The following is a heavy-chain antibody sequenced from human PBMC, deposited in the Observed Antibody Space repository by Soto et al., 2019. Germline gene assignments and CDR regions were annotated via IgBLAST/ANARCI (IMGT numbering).Heavy chain of an antibody. Sequence: GGSLRLSCAASGFTFSSYSMNWVRQAPGKGLEWVSSISSSSSYIYYADSVKGRFTISRDNAKNSLYLQMNSLRAEDTAMYYCATNVYSSSSLPTWHYGMDVWGQGTTVTVSS. CDR3: ATNVYSSSSLPTWHYGMDV. D-gene: IGHD6-13*01. CDR1: GFTFSSYS. CDR2: ISSSSSYI. J-gene: IGHJ6*02. V-gene: IGHV3-21*04.